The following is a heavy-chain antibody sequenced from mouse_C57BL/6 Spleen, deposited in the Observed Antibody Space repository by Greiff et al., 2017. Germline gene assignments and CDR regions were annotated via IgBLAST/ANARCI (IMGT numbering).Heavy chain of an antibody. J-gene: IGHJ4*01. V-gene: IGHV5-17*01. CDR2: ISSGSSTI. CDR3: ARGAPRGRYAMDY. D-gene: IGHD3-3*01. Sequence: EVKLVESGGGLVKPGGSLKLSCAASGFTFSDYGMHWVRQAPEKGLEWVAYISSGSSTIYYADTVKGRFTIPRDNAKNTLFLQMTSLRSEDTAMYYCARGAPRGRYAMDYWGQGTSVTVSS. CDR1: GFTFSDYG.